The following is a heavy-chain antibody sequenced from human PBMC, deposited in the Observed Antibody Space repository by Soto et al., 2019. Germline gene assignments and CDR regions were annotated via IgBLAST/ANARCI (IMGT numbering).Heavy chain of an antibody. D-gene: IGHD3-16*02. Sequence: ASVKVSCKASGYTFTSYAMHWVRQAPGQRLEWMGWINAGNGNTKYSQKFQGRVTITRDTSASKAYMELRSLRSEDTAVYYCARDGMGDYDYVWGSYRLLYYFDYWGQGTLVTVSS. CDR1: GYTFTSYA. CDR2: INAGNGNT. V-gene: IGHV1-3*01. CDR3: ARDGMGDYDYVWGSYRLLYYFDY. J-gene: IGHJ4*02.